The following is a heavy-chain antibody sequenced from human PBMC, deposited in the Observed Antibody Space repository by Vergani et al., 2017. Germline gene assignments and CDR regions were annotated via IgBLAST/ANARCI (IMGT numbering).Heavy chain of an antibody. Sequence: QVQLQESGPGLVKPSETLSLTCTVSGGSVSSGSYYWSWIRQPPGKGLEWIGYIYYSGSTNYNPSLKSRVTISVDTSQNQFSLKLSSVTAADTAVSYCARETTVISYYYYDYYMDVWGKGTTVTVSS. V-gene: IGHV4-61*01. CDR2: IYYSGST. CDR3: ARETTVISYYYYDYYMDV. J-gene: IGHJ6*03. CDR1: GGSVSSGSYY. D-gene: IGHD4-17*01.